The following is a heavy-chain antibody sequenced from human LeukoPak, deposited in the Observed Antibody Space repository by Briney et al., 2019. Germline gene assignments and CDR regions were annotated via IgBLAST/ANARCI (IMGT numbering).Heavy chain of an antibody. Sequence: PGGSLRLSCAASGFTFSSYWMHWVRQAPGKGLVWVSRINSDGSSTSYTDSVKGRFTISRDNAKNTLYLQMNSLRAEDTAVYYCAREGMRYSYGDWGQGTLVTVSS. J-gene: IGHJ4*02. V-gene: IGHV3-74*01. CDR2: INSDGSST. D-gene: IGHD5-18*01. CDR1: GFTFSSYW. CDR3: AREGMRYSYGD.